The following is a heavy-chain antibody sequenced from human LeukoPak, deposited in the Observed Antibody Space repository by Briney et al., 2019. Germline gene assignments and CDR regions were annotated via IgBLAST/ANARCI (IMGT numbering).Heavy chain of an antibody. D-gene: IGHD1-1*01. V-gene: IGHV4-59*01. CDR1: GGSISSYY. J-gene: IGHJ4*02. CDR3: ARVNDPTGYYFDY. Sequence: SETLSLTCTVPGGSISSYYWSWIRQPPRKGLEWIGYIYYSVSTTYNPSLKSRVTISVDTSNNQFSLKLSSVTAADTAVYYCARVNDPTGYYFDYWGQGTLVTVSS. CDR2: IYYSVST.